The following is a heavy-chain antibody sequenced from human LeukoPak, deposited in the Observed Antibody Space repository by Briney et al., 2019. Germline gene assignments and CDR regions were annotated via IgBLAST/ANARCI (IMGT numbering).Heavy chain of an antibody. J-gene: IGHJ2*01. D-gene: IGHD6-19*01. CDR3: ARGPPRVAVPWYFDL. Sequence: SETLSLTCTVSGGSISSYYWSWIRQPPGKGLEWIGYIYYSGSTNYNPSLKSRVTISVDTSKNQFSLKLSSVTAADTAVYYCARGPPRVAVPWYFDLWGRGTLVTVSS. CDR1: GGSISSYY. V-gene: IGHV4-59*01. CDR2: IYYSGST.